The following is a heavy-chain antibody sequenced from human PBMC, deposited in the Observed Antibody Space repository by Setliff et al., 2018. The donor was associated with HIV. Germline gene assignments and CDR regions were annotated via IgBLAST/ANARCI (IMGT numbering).Heavy chain of an antibody. CDR2: IYYSGST. V-gene: IGHV4-39*01. CDR3: ARLGSDYYDSSGYLYYFDY. Sequence: SETLSLTCTVSGGSISSSSYYWGWIRQPPGKGLEWIGSIYYSGSTYYNPSLKSRVTISVDTSKNQFSLKLSSVTAADTAVYYCARLGSDYYDSSGYLYYFDYWG. D-gene: IGHD3-22*01. J-gene: IGHJ4*01. CDR1: GGSISSSSYY.